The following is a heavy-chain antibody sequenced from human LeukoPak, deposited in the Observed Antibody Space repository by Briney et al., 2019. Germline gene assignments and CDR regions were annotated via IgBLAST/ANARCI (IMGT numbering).Heavy chain of an antibody. CDR2: IFYTGTT. D-gene: IGHD1-26*01. CDR1: GGSISSGNFY. CDR3: VRLRETLDY. Sequence: SETLSLTCTVSGGSISSGNFYWGWIRQPPGKGLEWIGNIFYTGTTYYNPSLKSRVTMSVDTSKNQFSLKMSSVTAADTAVYYCVRLRETLDYWGQGTLVTVSS. V-gene: IGHV4-39*01. J-gene: IGHJ4*02.